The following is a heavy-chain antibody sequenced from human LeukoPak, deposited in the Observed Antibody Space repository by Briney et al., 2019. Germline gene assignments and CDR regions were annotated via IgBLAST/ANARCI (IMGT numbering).Heavy chain of an antibody. D-gene: IGHD5-12*01. V-gene: IGHV3-21*01. J-gene: IGHJ4*02. Sequence: GGSLRLSCAASGFTFSSYSMNWVRQAPGKGLEWASSISSSSSYIYYADSVKGRFTISRDNAKNSLYLQMNSLRAEDTAVYYCAREGDGYNGFDYWGQGTLVTVSS. CDR3: AREGDGYNGFDY. CDR2: ISSSSSYI. CDR1: GFTFSSYS.